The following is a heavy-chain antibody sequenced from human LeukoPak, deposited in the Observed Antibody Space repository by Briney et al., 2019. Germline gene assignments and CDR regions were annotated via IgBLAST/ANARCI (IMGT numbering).Heavy chain of an antibody. J-gene: IGHJ6*03. CDR1: GGSISSSNW. Sequence: SETLSLTCAVSGGSISSSNWWSWVRQPPGKGLEWIGEIYHSGSTNYNPSLKSRVTISVDKSKNQFSLKLSSVTAADTAVYYCARVSYYGSGSYYNTYYYYMDVWGKGTTVTVSS. CDR3: ARVSYYGSGSYYNTYYYYMDV. D-gene: IGHD3-10*01. CDR2: IYHSGST. V-gene: IGHV4-4*02.